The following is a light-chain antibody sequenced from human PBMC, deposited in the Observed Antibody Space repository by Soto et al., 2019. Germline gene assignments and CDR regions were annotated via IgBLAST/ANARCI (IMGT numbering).Light chain of an antibody. J-gene: IGLJ2*01. Sequence: QSVLTQPPSASGTPGQRVTISCSGSTSNVGSRTVDWYQQFPGTVPRLLMYRNNQRPSGVPVRFSGSKSGTSGSLAISGLQFEDEADSYGASWDDSLAGPVFGGGTKLTVL. V-gene: IGLV1-44*01. CDR3: ASWDDSLAGPV. CDR2: RNN. CDR1: TSNVGSRT.